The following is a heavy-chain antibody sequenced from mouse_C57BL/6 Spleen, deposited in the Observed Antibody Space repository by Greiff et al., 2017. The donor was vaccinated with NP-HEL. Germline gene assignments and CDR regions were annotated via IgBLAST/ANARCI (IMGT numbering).Heavy chain of an antibody. V-gene: IGHV1-63*01. CDR2: IYPGGGYT. D-gene: IGHD2-5*01. CDR3: AREDSNFFDY. J-gene: IGHJ2*01. Sequence: VQLQQSGAELVRPGTSVKMSCKASGYTFTNYWIGWAKQRPGHGLEWIGDIYPGGGYTNYNEKFKGKATLTADKSSSTAYMQFSSLTSEDSAIYYCAREDSNFFDYWGQGTTLTVSS. CDR1: GYTFTNYW.